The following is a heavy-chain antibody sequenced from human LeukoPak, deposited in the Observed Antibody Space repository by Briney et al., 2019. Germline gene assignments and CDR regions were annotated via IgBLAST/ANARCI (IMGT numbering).Heavy chain of an antibody. CDR1: GFTFSNAW. J-gene: IGHJ4*02. CDR2: FKSKTDGGTT. D-gene: IGHD3-10*01. V-gene: IGHV3-15*01. CDR3: TTRKHGYYYGSGSYSYYFDY. Sequence: GGSLRLSCAASGFTFSNAWMSWVRQAPGKGLEWVGRFKSKTDGGTTDYAAPVKGRFTISRDDSKNTLYLQMNSLKTEDTAVYYCTTRKHGYYYGSGSYSYYFDYWGQGTLVTVSS.